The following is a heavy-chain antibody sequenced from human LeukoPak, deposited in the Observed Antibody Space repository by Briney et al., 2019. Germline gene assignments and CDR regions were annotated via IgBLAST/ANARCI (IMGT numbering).Heavy chain of an antibody. Sequence: GASVKVSCKASGYTFTNYDINWVRQATRQGLEWMGWMNPNSGNTGYAQKFQGRVSFTMDTSMSTVYMELSSLRSEDTAVYYCAREGWFGESALDYWGQGTLVTVSS. J-gene: IGHJ4*02. CDR2: MNPNSGNT. D-gene: IGHD3-10*01. V-gene: IGHV1-8*03. CDR3: AREGWFGESALDY. CDR1: GYTFTNYD.